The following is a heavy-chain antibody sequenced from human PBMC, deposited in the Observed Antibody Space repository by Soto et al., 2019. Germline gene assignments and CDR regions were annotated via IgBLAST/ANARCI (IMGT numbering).Heavy chain of an antibody. CDR1: GDSVSSGRFY. D-gene: IGHD3-10*01. Sequence: PSETLSLTCTVSGDSVSSGRFYWSWVRQPPGRTLEWIGYITYNGRTKYSPSLQSRVSISMGKSKNQVSMRLTSVTAADTAVYYCARDRGNSWSSYFGLDVWGQGTTVT. CDR2: ITYNGRT. CDR3: ARDRGNSWSSYFGLDV. V-gene: IGHV4-61*01. J-gene: IGHJ6*02.